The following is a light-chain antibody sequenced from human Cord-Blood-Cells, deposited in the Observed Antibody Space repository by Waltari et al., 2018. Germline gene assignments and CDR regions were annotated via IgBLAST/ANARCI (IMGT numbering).Light chain of an antibody. J-gene: IGKJ4*01. CDR3: QQYYSTLT. Sequence: DIVMTQSRDSLAVSLGERAPINCKSRQSVLYSSNNKNYLAWYQQKPGQPPKLLIYWASTRGSGVPDRFSGSGSGTDFTLTISSLQAEDVAVYYCQQYYSTLTFGGGTKVEIK. CDR2: WAS. CDR1: QSVLYSSNNKNY. V-gene: IGKV4-1*01.